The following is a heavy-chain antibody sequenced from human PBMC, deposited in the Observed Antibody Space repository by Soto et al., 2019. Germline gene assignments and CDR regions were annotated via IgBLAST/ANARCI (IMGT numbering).Heavy chain of an antibody. D-gene: IGHD5-18*01. CDR1: GFTFSSYA. J-gene: IGHJ4*02. CDR3: AKGNRGYSYGNGVDY. Sequence: GGSLRLSCAASGFTFSSYAMSWVRQAPGKGLEWVSAISGSGGSTYYADSVKGRFTISRDNSKNTLYLQMNSLRAEDTAIYYCAKGNRGYSYGNGVDYWGQGTLVTVSS. V-gene: IGHV3-23*01. CDR2: ISGSGGST.